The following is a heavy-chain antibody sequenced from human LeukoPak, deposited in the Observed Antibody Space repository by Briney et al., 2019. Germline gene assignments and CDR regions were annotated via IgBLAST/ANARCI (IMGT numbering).Heavy chain of an antibody. CDR1: GFTFSSYA. Sequence: GGSLRLSCAASGFTFSSYAMSWVRQAPGKGLEWVSAISGSGGSTYYADSVKGRFTISRDNSKNTLYLQMNSLRAEDTAVYYCAREPATAYYDFWSGPRGYFQHWGQGTLVTVSS. D-gene: IGHD3-3*01. CDR2: ISGSGGST. V-gene: IGHV3-23*01. CDR3: AREPATAYYDFWSGPRGYFQH. J-gene: IGHJ1*01.